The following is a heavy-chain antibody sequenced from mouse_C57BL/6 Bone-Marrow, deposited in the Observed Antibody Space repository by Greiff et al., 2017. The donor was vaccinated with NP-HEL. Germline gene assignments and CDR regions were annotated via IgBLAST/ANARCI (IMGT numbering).Heavy chain of an antibody. D-gene: IGHD1-1*01. CDR1: GYTFTSYN. CDR3: ARGRVQYYGSSHYAMDY. CDR2: IYPGNGDT. J-gene: IGHJ4*01. Sequence: LQQSGAELVRPGASVKMSCKASGYTFTSYNMHWVKQTPRQGLEWIGAIYPGNGDTSYNQKFKGKATLTVDKSSSTAYMQLSSLTSEDSAVYFCARGRVQYYGSSHYAMDYWGQGTSVTVSS. V-gene: IGHV1-12*01.